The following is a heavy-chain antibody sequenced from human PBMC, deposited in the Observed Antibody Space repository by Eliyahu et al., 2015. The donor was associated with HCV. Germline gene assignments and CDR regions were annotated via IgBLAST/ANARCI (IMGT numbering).Heavy chain of an antibody. V-gene: IGHV3-23*01. Sequence: EVQLLESGGGLVQPGGSLXLSCAASGFTFSXYAMSWVRQAPGKGLXGVSAISGSGGSTYYADSVKGRFTISRDNSKNTLYLQMNSLRAEDTAVYYCAKLSPRDSSGYYYYYYYGMDVWGQGTTVTVSS. CDR2: ISGSGGST. CDR1: GFTFSXYA. D-gene: IGHD3-22*01. J-gene: IGHJ6*02. CDR3: AKLSPRDSSGYYYYYYYGMDV.